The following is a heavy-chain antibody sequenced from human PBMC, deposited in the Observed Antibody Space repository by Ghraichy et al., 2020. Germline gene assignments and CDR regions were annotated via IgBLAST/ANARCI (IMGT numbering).Heavy chain of an antibody. CDR2: IEQDGSEK. CDR3: ASSAYTYGFGY. D-gene: IGHD5-18*01. CDR1: GFSFSNYW. V-gene: IGHV3-7*01. J-gene: IGHJ4*02. Sequence: LSLTCAASGFSFSNYWMSWVRQAPGKGLEWVANIEQDGSEKYYVDSVKGRFTISRDNAKNSLYLQMNSLRAEDTAVYYCASSAYTYGFGYWGQGTLVTVSS.